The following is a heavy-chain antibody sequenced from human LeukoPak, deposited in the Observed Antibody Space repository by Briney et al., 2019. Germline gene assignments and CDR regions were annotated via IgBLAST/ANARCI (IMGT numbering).Heavy chain of an antibody. CDR2: MYPGDSDT. J-gene: IGHJ4*02. D-gene: IGHD3-9*01. V-gene: IGHV5-51*01. CDR3: ARLDILTGFDPIYY. Sequence: GESLKISCKGSGYTFTNYWIGWVRQMPGKGLEWMGIMYPGDSDTRYSPSFQGQVTISADKSISTAYLQWSSLKASDTAMYYCARLDILTGFDPIYYWGQGTLVTVSS. CDR1: GYTFTNYW.